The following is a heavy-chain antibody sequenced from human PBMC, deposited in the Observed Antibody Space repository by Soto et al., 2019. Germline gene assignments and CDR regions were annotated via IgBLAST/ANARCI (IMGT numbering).Heavy chain of an antibody. J-gene: IGHJ1*01. D-gene: IGHD2-21*01. CDR2: ISAYNGKT. Sequence: DSVKVSCKASGYTFSNYGISWVRQAPGQGLEWMGWISAYNGKTYDAERLQGRVTMTTDTSTSTAYMELRSLRSDDTAVYYCAREANCVSDFHSPAESSHLCGQGTLVTVST. CDR3: AREANCVSDFHSPAESSHL. V-gene: IGHV1-18*04. CDR1: GYTFSNYG.